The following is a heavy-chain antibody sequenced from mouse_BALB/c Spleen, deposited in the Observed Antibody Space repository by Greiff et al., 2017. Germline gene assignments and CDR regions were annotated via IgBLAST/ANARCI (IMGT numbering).Heavy chain of an antibody. V-gene: IGHV5-4*02. CDR1: GFTFSDYY. J-gene: IGHJ2*01. CDR2: ISDGGSYT. CDR3: ARGGDYHYFDD. Sequence: EVKVVESGGGLVKPGGSLKLSCAASGFTFSDYYMYWVRQTPEKRLEWVATISDGGSYTYYPDSVKGRFTISRDNAKNNLYLQMSSLKSEDTAMYYCARGGDYHYFDDWGQGTTLTVSS. D-gene: IGHD2-4*01.